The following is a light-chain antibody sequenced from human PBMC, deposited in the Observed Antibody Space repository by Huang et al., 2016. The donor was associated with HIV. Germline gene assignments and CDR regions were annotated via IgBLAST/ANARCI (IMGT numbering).Light chain of an antibody. CDR1: QSVGSY. J-gene: IGKJ1*01. CDR2: DAS. V-gene: IGKV3-11*01. Sequence: DIVLTQSPATLSLSPGERATLSCRAGQSVGSYLAWDQQKPGQAPRLRVSDASPRATGIPTRFSGSGSGTDFTLTISSLEPEDFAVYYCHQHSSWPGTFGQGTRVEIK. CDR3: HQHSSWPGT.